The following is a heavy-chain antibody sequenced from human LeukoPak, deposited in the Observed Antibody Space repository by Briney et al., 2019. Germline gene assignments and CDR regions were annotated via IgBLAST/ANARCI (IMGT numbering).Heavy chain of an antibody. CDR2: INQEGSEK. CDR1: GFTFSSYW. V-gene: IGHV3-7*01. D-gene: IGHD2-15*01. J-gene: IGHJ4*02. CDR3: ARDAYCSGGTCYIY. Sequence: GGSLRLSCAASGFTFSSYWMSWVRQAPGKGLEWVANINQEGSEKNYVESVKGRFTISRDNAENSLDLQMNSLGVEDTAVYYCARDAYCSGGTCYIYWGQGTLVTVSS.